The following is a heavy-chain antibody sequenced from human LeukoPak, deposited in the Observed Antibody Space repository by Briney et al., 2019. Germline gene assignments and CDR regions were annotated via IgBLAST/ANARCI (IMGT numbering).Heavy chain of an antibody. CDR1: GFTFSTYA. CDR2: INGDGGST. Sequence: GGSLRLSCAASGFTFSTYAMSWVRQAPGQGLEWVSSINGDGGSTYYAESVKGRFTVSRDNSKNTLYLQMDSLRAEDTAVYYCAKRPDCSATNCFRFEYWGQGTLVTVSS. J-gene: IGHJ4*02. D-gene: IGHD2-2*01. CDR3: AKRPDCSATNCFRFEY. V-gene: IGHV3-23*01.